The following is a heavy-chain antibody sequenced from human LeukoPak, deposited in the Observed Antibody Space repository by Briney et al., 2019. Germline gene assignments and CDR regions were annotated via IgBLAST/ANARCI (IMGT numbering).Heavy chain of an antibody. CDR1: GYSFTSYW. D-gene: IGHD3-3*01. J-gene: IGHJ4*02. CDR3: AFGRARLFDY. Sequence: GESLQISCKGSGYSFTSYWIGWVRPMPGKGLEWMEIIYPGDSDTRYSPSFQGQVTISADKSISTAYLQWSSLKASDAAMYYCAFGRARLFDYWGQGTLVTVSS. V-gene: IGHV5-51*01. CDR2: IYPGDSDT.